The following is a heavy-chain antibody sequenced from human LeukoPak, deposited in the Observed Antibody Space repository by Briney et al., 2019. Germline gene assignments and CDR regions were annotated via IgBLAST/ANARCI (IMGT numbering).Heavy chain of an antibody. Sequence: SETLSLTCTVSGGSISSGGYYWSWIRQPPGKGLEWIGYIYHSGSTYYNPSLKSRVTISVDTSKNQFSLKLSSVTAADTAVYYCARDRYGSGSYFDYWGQGTLVTVSS. J-gene: IGHJ4*02. CDR1: GGSISSGGYY. CDR2: IYHSGST. V-gene: IGHV4-30-2*01. CDR3: ARDRYGSGSYFDY. D-gene: IGHD3-10*01.